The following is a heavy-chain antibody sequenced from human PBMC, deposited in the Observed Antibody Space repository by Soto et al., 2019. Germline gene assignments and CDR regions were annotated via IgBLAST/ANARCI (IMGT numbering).Heavy chain of an antibody. CDR3: AGDWKGAECFDP. V-gene: IGHV1-18*01. CDR2: IGADNGDT. J-gene: IGHJ5*02. D-gene: IGHD1-1*01. Sequence: QVKLVQSGAEVKKPGASVKVSCKASGYTFSTYGFSWVRQAPGQGLEWMGWIGADNGDTNYAQNFQGRVTMTPDTSTTTSYMELRTLTSDDTAVYFCAGDWKGAECFDPWGQETLVTVSS. CDR1: GYTFSTYG.